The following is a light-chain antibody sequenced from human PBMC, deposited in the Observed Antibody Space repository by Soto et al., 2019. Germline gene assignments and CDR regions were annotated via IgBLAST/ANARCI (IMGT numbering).Light chain of an antibody. CDR2: AAS. CDR1: QGISSY. Sequence: IQLTQSPSSLSASVGDRVTITCRASQGISSYLAWYQQKPGKAPKLLIYAASTLQSGVPSRFSGSGSGTDFTLTISSLQSEDFATYYCQQLNSYPGKTFGQGTKLEIK. J-gene: IGKJ2*01. CDR3: QQLNSYPGKT. V-gene: IGKV1-9*01.